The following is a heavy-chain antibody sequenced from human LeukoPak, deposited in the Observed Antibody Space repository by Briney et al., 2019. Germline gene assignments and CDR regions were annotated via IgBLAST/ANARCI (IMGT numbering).Heavy chain of an antibody. CDR2: IIPIFGTA. J-gene: IGHJ6*04. CDR1: GGTFSSYA. Sequence: GSTVKVSCKASGGTFSSYAISWVRQAPGQGLEWMGGIIPIFGTANYAQKFQGRVTITADESTSTAYMELSSLRSEDTAVYYCARGIAVVPAAILALYYYYGMDVWGKGTTVTVSS. V-gene: IGHV1-69*01. D-gene: IGHD2-2*02. CDR3: ARGIAVVPAAILALYYYYGMDV.